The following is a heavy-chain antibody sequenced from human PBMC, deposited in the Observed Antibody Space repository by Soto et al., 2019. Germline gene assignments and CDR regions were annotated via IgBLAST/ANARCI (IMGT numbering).Heavy chain of an antibody. Sequence: GGSLRLSCAASGFTFSGSAMHWVRQASGKGLGWVGRIRSKANSYATAYAASVKGRFTISRDDSKNTAYLQMNSLKTEDTAVYYCTIGSTARGAFDIWGQGTMVTVSS. CDR1: GFTFSGSA. D-gene: IGHD4-4*01. J-gene: IGHJ3*02. CDR3: TIGSTARGAFDI. V-gene: IGHV3-73*01. CDR2: IRSKANSYAT.